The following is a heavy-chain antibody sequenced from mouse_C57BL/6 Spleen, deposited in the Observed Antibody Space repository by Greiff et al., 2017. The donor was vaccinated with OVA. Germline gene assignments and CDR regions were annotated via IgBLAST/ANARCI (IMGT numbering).Heavy chain of an antibody. D-gene: IGHD1-1*01. CDR1: GYTFTDYE. CDR3: TRGDDGSSYYCDD. CDR2: IDPETGGT. J-gene: IGHJ2*01. Sequence: QVQLQQSGAELVRPGASVTLSCKASGYTFTDYEMHWVKQTPVHGLEWIGAIDPETGGTAYNQKFKGKAILTADKSSSTAYMELRSLTSEDSAVYYCTRGDDGSSYYCDDWGKGTTRTVSS. V-gene: IGHV1-15*01.